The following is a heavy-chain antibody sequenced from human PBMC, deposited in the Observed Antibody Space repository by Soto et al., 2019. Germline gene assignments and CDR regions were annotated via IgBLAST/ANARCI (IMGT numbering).Heavy chain of an antibody. Sequence: EVQLLESGGGFVQPGGSLRLSCAASGFTFSSYAMSWVRQAPGKGLEWVSAISGSGGSTYYADSVKGRFTISRDNSKNTLYLQMNSLRAEDTAVYYCAKGGYSYGRIDYWGQGTLVTVSS. CDR1: GFTFSSYA. J-gene: IGHJ4*02. V-gene: IGHV3-23*01. D-gene: IGHD5-18*01. CDR3: AKGGYSYGRIDY. CDR2: ISGSGGST.